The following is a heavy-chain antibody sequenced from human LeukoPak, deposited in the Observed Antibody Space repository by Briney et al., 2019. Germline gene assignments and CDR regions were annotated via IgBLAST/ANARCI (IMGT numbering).Heavy chain of an antibody. CDR3: ARDVKGLGVGIDY. V-gene: IGHV3-33*01. J-gene: IGHJ4*02. Sequence: GGSLRLSCAASGFTFSSYGMHWVRQAPGRGLEWVAVIWYDGSNKYYADSVKGRFTIPRDNSENTLFLQMNSLRAEDTAVYYCARDVKGLGVGIDYWGQGTLVTVSS. CDR2: IWYDGSNK. D-gene: IGHD1-26*01. CDR1: GFTFSSYG.